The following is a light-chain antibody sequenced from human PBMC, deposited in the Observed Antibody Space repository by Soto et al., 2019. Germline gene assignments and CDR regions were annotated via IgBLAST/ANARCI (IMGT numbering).Light chain of an antibody. Sequence: MTQSPVTLSVSPGERATLSCRASQFIGSNLDWYQQKPAQPPRLLIYDASTRATGIPARFSGSGSGTEFTLTISSLQSEDFAVYYCQQYNNWPPLTCGGGTKVDIK. J-gene: IGKJ4*01. CDR1: QFIGSN. V-gene: IGKV3-15*01. CDR2: DAS. CDR3: QQYNNWPPLT.